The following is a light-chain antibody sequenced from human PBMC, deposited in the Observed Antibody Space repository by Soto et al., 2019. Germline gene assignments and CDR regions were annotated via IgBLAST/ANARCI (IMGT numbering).Light chain of an antibody. CDR2: DAT. V-gene: IGKV1-33*01. CDR1: QDISIY. Sequence: DIQMTQSPSSLSAFVGDRVTITCRASQDISIYLNWFQQKPGKAPKLLIYDATNLEKGVPSRFTRSGSGTDFTLTINSLQPDEIATYYFQQYTVVPPTFGQGTRLEI. J-gene: IGKJ2*01. CDR3: QQYTVVPPT.